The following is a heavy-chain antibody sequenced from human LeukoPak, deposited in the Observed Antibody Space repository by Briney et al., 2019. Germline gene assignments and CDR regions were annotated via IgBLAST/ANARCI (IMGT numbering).Heavy chain of an antibody. V-gene: IGHV1-46*01. CDR2: IDPSAGST. CDR1: GYTFTNYY. D-gene: IGHD3-22*01. J-gene: IGHJ6*04. CDR3: ARAHYASSNIKVPFDV. Sequence: ASVKVSCKASGYTFTNYYMHWVRQAPGQGLEWRGEIDPSAGSTTYAQKFQGRVTMTRDTATSTVYMELSSLRSDDTAVYYCARAHYASSNIKVPFDVWGKGTTVTVSS.